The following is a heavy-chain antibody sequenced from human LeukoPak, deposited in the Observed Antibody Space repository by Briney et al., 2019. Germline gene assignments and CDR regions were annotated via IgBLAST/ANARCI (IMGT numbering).Heavy chain of an antibody. V-gene: IGHV3-48*03. CDR1: GFTFSSYE. CDR3: ARLGGYYYDSSGYYSG. J-gene: IGHJ4*02. D-gene: IGHD3-22*01. CDR2: ISSSGSTI. Sequence: GGSLRLSCAASGFTFSSYEMNWVRQARGKGLEWVSYISSSGSTIYYADSVKGRFTISRDNAKNSLYLQMNSLRAEDTAVYYCARLGGYYYDSSGYYSGWGQGTLVTVSS.